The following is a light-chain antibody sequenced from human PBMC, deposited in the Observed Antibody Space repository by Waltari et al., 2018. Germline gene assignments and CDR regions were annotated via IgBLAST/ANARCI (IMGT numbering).Light chain of an antibody. Sequence: IQMTQSPSSVSASVGDGVTITCRASQVSEHDLAWYQQKAGKAPNLLIYAASILQSEVPSRFSGSGSGTDFTLTISSLQPEDSATYYCLQDHHYPRTFGQGTKVTIK. V-gene: IGKV1-6*01. CDR1: QVSEHD. CDR3: LQDHHYPRT. J-gene: IGKJ1*01. CDR2: AAS.